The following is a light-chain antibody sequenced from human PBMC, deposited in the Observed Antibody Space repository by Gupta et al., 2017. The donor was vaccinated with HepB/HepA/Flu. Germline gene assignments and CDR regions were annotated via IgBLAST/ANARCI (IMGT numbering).Light chain of an antibody. CDR2: QDN. V-gene: IGLV3-1*01. CDR1: NLGDKP. CDR3: QAWDSSNWV. Sequence: SSELTQPPSVPVSPGQPASISCSGDNLGDKPTCWYQHKPGQFLVLLINQDNRRPSVIPERFSGYNSGTTATLTISGTQAMDDDDYYCQAWDSSNWVFGGGTELTVL. J-gene: IGLJ3*02.